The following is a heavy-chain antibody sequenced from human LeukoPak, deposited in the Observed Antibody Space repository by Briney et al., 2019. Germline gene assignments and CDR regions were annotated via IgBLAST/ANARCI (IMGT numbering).Heavy chain of an antibody. Sequence: GGSLRLSCAASGFTVSSNYMSWVRQAPGKGLEWVSVIYSGGSTYYADSVKGRFTISRDNSKNTLYLQMNSLRAEDTAVYYCAGGGSGSYYNLYYYYYMDVWGKGTTVTISS. J-gene: IGHJ6*03. CDR2: IYSGGST. CDR1: GFTVSSNY. D-gene: IGHD3-10*01. CDR3: AGGGSGSYYNLYYYYYMDV. V-gene: IGHV3-53*01.